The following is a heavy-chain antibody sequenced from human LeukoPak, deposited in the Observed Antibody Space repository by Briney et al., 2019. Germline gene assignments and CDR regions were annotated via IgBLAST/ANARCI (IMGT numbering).Heavy chain of an antibody. J-gene: IGHJ6*03. CDR2: INPSGGST. V-gene: IGHV1-46*01. Sequence: RASVKVSCKASGYTFTSYYMHWVRQPPPQGLEWMGIINPSGGSTSYAQKFQGRVTMTRDMSTSTVYMELSSLRSEDTAVYYCEVRLIQLSRPNYMDVWGKGTTVTVSS. D-gene: IGHD5-18*01. CDR3: EVRLIQLSRPNYMDV. CDR1: GYTFTSYY.